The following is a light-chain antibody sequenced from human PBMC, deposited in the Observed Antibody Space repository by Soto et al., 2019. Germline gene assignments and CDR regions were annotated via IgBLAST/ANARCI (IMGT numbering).Light chain of an antibody. V-gene: IGLV2-14*01. Sequence: QSALTQPASVSGSPGESITISCTGTGSDFGDYDYVSWYQHHPGKAPKLMIYEVSNRPSGVSNRFSGSKSGNTASLTISGLQAEDEADYFCSSFTSSQAYVFGTETKLTVL. J-gene: IGLJ1*01. CDR2: EVS. CDR3: SSFTSSQAYV. CDR1: GSDFGDYDY.